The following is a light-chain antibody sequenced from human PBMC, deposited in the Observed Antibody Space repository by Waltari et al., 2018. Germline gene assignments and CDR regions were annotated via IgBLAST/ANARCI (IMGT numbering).Light chain of an antibody. Sequence: EVVLTQSPATLSLSPGERATLSCRASQSVDIYLAWYQQKPGQAPRLLIYDASNRATGIPARFSGSGSGTDFTLTISSLEPEDFAVYYGQQRKIWPPLTFGGGTKVEIK. CDR3: QQRKIWPPLT. CDR2: DAS. J-gene: IGKJ4*01. V-gene: IGKV3-11*01. CDR1: QSVDIY.